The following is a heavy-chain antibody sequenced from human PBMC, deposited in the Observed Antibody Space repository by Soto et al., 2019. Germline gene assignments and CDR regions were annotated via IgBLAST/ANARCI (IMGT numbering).Heavy chain of an antibody. V-gene: IGHV4-59*01. J-gene: IGHJ6*02. D-gene: IGHD3-3*01. CDR3: AGIFWTGREYYYGMDV. CDR2: IYYSGST. Sequence: NLSLTCTVSGGSISSYYWSCIRQHPGKLLEWIGYIYYSGSTYYNASLKSRVTISVDTSKNQFSLKLSSVTAADTAVYYCAGIFWTGREYYYGMDVWGQATTVTVSS. CDR1: GGSISSYY.